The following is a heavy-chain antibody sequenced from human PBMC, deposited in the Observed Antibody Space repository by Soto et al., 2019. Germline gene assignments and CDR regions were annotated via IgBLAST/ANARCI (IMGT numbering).Heavy chain of an antibody. Sequence: QVQLVESGGGVVQPGRSLRLSCAASGFTFSSYGMHWVRQAPGKGLEWVAVIWYDGSNKYYEDSVKGRFTISRDNSKNTLYLQMNSLRAEDTAVYYCARSGNSGWYRWFDYWGQGTLVTVSS. D-gene: IGHD6-19*01. CDR2: IWYDGSNK. J-gene: IGHJ4*02. CDR3: ARSGNSGWYRWFDY. CDR1: GFTFSSYG. V-gene: IGHV3-33*01.